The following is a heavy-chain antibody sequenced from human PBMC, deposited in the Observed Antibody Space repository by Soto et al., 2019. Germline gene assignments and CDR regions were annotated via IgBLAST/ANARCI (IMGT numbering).Heavy chain of an antibody. V-gene: IGHV4-34*01. CDR1: GGSFSDYY. CDR3: GGDMAARVDV. Sequence: QVQLQQWGAGLLKPSETLSLTCAVYGGSFSDYYWSWVRQPPGKGLEWIGEINHSGSTNYNPSLKSRVPVSVDTSRSQFSLKLRSVTAADTAVYYCGGDMAARVDVWGKGTTVIVSS. CDR2: INHSGST. D-gene: IGHD3-16*01. J-gene: IGHJ6*04.